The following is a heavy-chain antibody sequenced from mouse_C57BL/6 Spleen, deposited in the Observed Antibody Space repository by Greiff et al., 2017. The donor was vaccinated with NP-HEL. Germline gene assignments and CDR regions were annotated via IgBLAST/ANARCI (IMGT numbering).Heavy chain of an antibody. Sequence: QVQLQQPGAELVKPGASVKLSCKASGYTFTSYWMHWVKQRPGQGLEWIGMIHPNSGSTNYNEKFKSKATLTVDKSSSTAYMQLSSLTSEDSAVYYCARYDDDGDWYFDVWGTGTTVTVSS. J-gene: IGHJ1*03. D-gene: IGHD2-4*01. CDR2: IHPNSGST. V-gene: IGHV1-64*01. CDR1: GYTFTSYW. CDR3: ARYDDDGDWYFDV.